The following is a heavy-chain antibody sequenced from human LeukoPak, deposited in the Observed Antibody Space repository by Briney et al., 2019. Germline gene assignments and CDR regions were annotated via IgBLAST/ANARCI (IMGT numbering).Heavy chain of an antibody. CDR3: AKDYPPY. V-gene: IGHV3-74*01. J-gene: IGHJ4*02. CDR2: INSDGKTT. Sequence: GGSLRLSCAASGFTFSNSWMHWVRQAPGKGLVWVSRINSDGKTTTYADSVKGRFTISRDNADNTLYLQMNSLSAEDTALYYCAKDYPPYLGRGTLVTVSS. CDR1: GFTFSNSW.